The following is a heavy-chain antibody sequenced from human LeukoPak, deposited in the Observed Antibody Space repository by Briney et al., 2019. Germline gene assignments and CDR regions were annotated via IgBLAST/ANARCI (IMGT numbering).Heavy chain of an antibody. CDR1: GFSLTTRGVG. J-gene: IGHJ3*02. D-gene: IGHD3-22*01. CDR3: ARLAYYDNSGSSRPFDI. CDR2: IYWDDDK. Sequence: SGPTLVNPTQTLTLTCAFSGFSLTTRGVGEGWVRQPPGKALEWLALIYWDDDKRYSPSLKSRLTITKDTSKKQVVLTVTNLGPVDTATYYCARLAYYDNSGSSRPFDIWGQGTRVTVSS. V-gene: IGHV2-5*02.